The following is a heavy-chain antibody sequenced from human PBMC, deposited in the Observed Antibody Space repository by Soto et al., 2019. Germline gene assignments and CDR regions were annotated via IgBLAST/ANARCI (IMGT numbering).Heavy chain of an antibody. CDR1: GGSISSYY. J-gene: IGHJ6*02. CDR3: ARLDTAKDYYYYYGMDV. Sequence: SETLSLTCTVSGGSISSYYWSWIRQPPGKGLEWIGNIYYSGSTNYNPSLKSRVTISVDTSKNQFSLKLSSVTAADTAVYYCARLDTAKDYYYYYGMDVWGQGTTVTVSS. CDR2: IYYSGST. D-gene: IGHD5-18*01. V-gene: IGHV4-59*08.